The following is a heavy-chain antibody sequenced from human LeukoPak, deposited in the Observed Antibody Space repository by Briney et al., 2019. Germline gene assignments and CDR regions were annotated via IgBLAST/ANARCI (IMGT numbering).Heavy chain of an antibody. V-gene: IGHV3-23*01. Sequence: GGSLRLSCAASGFTFSSYAMSWVRQAPGKGLEWVALIRGGGDNIHYADSVTGRFTISRDNSRNKLYLQMNSLRAEDTAVYYCAKDFTPLGYGALIDYWGQGTLVTVSS. CDR3: AKDFTPLGYGALIDY. CDR1: GFTFSSYA. D-gene: IGHD5-12*01. CDR2: IRGGGDNI. J-gene: IGHJ4*02.